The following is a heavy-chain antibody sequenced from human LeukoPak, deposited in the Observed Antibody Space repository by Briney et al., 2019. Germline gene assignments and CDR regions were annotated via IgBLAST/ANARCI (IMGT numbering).Heavy chain of an antibody. Sequence: SETLSLTCSVSGGSISGYYWSWIRRSPGQGLEWIGYIWPSGSTNYNPSLSGRVAISLDKSRNHFTLMVTAVTAADTAFYYCARKGPEHLPTYFDHWGRGILVTVSS. CDR1: GGSISGYY. D-gene: IGHD2-21*01. V-gene: IGHV4-4*08. CDR2: IWPSGST. J-gene: IGHJ4*02. CDR3: ARKGPEHLPTYFDH.